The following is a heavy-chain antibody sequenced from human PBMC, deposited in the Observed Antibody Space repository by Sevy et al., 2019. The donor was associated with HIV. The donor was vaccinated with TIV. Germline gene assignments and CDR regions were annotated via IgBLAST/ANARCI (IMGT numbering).Heavy chain of an antibody. V-gene: IGHV1-18*01. CDR3: ARKEDIVVVPLDT. D-gene: IGHD2-2*01. Sequence: ASVKVSCKASGYTFTSYGISWVRQAPGQGLEWMGWISAYNVNTNYAQKLQGRVTMTTDTSTSTASMELRSLRSDDTAVYYCARKEDIVVVPLDTWGQGTLVTVSS. CDR2: ISAYNVNT. CDR1: GYTFTSYG. J-gene: IGHJ5*02.